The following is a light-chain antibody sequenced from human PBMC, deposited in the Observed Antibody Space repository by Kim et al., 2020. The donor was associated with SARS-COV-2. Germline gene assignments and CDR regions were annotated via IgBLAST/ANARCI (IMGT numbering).Light chain of an antibody. V-gene: IGKV3-20*01. J-gene: IGKJ1*01. CDR1: QSLRRTY. CDR3: QQYGTSPT. Sequence: LSPGERATLSCRASQSLRRTYLAWYQQRPGQATRLLIYDASSRATGIPDRFSGSGSGTDFTRTITRLEPEDFAVYYCQQYGTSPTFGQGTKVDIK. CDR2: DAS.